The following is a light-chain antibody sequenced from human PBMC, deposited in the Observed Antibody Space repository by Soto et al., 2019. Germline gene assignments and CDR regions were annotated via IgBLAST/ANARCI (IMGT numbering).Light chain of an antibody. V-gene: IGKV3-11*01. CDR1: QSVSSY. Sequence: EIVLTQSPATLSLSPGERATLSCRASQSVSSYLAWYPQKPGQAPRILIYDASNRATGIPARFSGSGSGTVFTLTISSLEPEDFEVYYCQQRSKTFGGGTKVEIK. J-gene: IGKJ4*01. CDR3: QQRSKT. CDR2: DAS.